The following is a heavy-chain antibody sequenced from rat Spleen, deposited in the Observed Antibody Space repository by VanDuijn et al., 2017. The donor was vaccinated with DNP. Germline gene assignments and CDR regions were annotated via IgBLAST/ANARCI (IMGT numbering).Heavy chain of an antibody. D-gene: IGHD1-3*01. V-gene: IGHV5-25*01. CDR2: ISRSGDTI. Sequence: EVQLVESGGGLVQPGRFMKLSCAASGFAFSNSDMAWVRQAPTKGLEWVASISRSGDTIYYRDSVKGRFNLSRDNAESTLYLQMDSLRSEDTATYYCAAHYGGYGYWGQGTLVTVSS. J-gene: IGHJ3*01. CDR3: AAHYGGYGY. CDR1: GFAFSNSD.